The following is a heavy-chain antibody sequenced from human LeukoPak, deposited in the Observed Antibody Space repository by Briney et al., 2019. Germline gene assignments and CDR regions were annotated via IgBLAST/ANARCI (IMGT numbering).Heavy chain of an antibody. Sequence: PSETLSLTCTVSGGSISSGSYYWNWIRQPAGKGLEWIGRIYTDGSPNYNPSLKSRVTMSVDTSKNQFSLKLSSVTAADTAVYYCARGTEDWFDPWGQGTLVTVSS. D-gene: IGHD1-1*01. CDR1: GGSISSGSYY. CDR3: ARGTEDWFDP. CDR2: IYTDGSP. V-gene: IGHV4-61*02. J-gene: IGHJ5*02.